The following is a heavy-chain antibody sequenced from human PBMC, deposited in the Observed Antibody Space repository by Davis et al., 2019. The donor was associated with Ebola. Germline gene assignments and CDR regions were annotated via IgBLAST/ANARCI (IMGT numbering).Heavy chain of an antibody. V-gene: IGHV1-69*06. CDR2: IIPIFGTA. J-gene: IGHJ6*02. Sequence: SVKVSCKASGGTFSSYAISWVRQAPGQGLEWMGGIIPIFGTANYAQKFQGRVTITADKSTSTAYMELSSLRSEDTAVYYCARTPMDYGDYDGYYYGMDVWGQGTTVTVSS. D-gene: IGHD4-17*01. CDR3: ARTPMDYGDYDGYYYGMDV. CDR1: GGTFSSYA.